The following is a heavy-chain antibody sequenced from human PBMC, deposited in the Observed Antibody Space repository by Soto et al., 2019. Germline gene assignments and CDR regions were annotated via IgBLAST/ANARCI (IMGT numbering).Heavy chain of an antibody. J-gene: IGHJ4*02. CDR3: VKFFRDYSDNSGYSHFHH. V-gene: IGHV3-23*01. CDR2: ISASGGST. D-gene: IGHD3-22*01. CDR1: GFTFTSYG. Sequence: PGESLKISCAASGFTFTSYGMSWGRQAPGKGLEWVSTISASGGSTYYADSVKGRFTISRDDSKNTVYLQMNSLRAEDTAVYYCVKFFRDYSDNSGYSHFHHWGQGTLVTVSS.